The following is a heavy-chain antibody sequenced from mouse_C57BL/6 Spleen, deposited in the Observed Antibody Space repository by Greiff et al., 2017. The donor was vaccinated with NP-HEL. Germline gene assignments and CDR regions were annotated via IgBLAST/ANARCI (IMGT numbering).Heavy chain of an antibody. CDR2: IDPEDGDT. D-gene: IGHD2-3*01. CDR3: TTGRDGYYEGYFDG. V-gene: IGHV14-1*01. CDR1: GFNIKDYY. Sequence: EVQLQQSGAELVRPGASVKLSCTASGFNIKDYYMHWVKQRPEQGLEWIGRIDPEDGDTEYAPKFQGKATMTADTSYNKAYLQLSSLTSEDTAVYYCTTGRDGYYEGYFDGWGTGTTVTVSS. J-gene: IGHJ1*03.